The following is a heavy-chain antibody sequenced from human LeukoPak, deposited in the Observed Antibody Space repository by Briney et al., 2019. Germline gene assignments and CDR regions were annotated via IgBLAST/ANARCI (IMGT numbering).Heavy chain of an antibody. CDR1: GFTFSSYS. J-gene: IGHJ4*02. CDR3: ARVAGDYDDLYYFDY. Sequence: GGSLRLSCAASGFTFSSYSMNWVRQAPGKGLEWVSSISSSSSYIYYADSVKGRFTISRDDAKNSLYLQMNSLRAEDTAVYYCARVAGDYDDLYYFDYWGQGTLVTVSS. D-gene: IGHD4-17*01. V-gene: IGHV3-21*01. CDR2: ISSSSSYI.